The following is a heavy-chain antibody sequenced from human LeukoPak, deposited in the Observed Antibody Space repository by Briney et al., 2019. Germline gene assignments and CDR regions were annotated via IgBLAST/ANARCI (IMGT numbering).Heavy chain of an antibody. J-gene: IGHJ5*02. CDR3: ARGRRSGWYLVWFDP. CDR1: GFTFSNSA. Sequence: GGSLRLSCAASGFTFSNSAMNWVRQAPGKGLEWVSAISGSGGSTYYADSVKGRFTISRDNSKNTLYLQMNSLRAEDTAVYYCARGRRSGWYLVWFDPWGQGTLVTVSS. D-gene: IGHD6-19*01. CDR2: ISGSGGST. V-gene: IGHV3-23*01.